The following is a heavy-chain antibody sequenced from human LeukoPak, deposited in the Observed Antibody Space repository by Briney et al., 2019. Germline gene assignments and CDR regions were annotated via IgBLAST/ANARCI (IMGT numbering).Heavy chain of an antibody. J-gene: IGHJ5*02. V-gene: IGHV1-69*06. CDR2: IIPMFGTA. Sequence: SVKVSCKAAGGTFSSYAISWVRKAPGQALEWIGGIIPMFGTANYAQKLQGRVTITAEKSTNTAYMELSSLRSEDTAVYYCARADPFYGAGSYAGSWFDPWGQGTLVTVSS. D-gene: IGHD3-10*01. CDR3: ARADPFYGAGSYAGSWFDP. CDR1: GGTFSSYA.